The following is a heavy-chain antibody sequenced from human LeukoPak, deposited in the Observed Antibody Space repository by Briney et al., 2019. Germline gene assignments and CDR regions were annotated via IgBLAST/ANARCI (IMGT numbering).Heavy chain of an antibody. CDR3: GREYSDSRYFDY. V-gene: IGHV3-74*01. Sequence: PGGSLRLPCAASGFTFSSYAMSWVRQAPGRGLVWVSRIHSDGITTNYADSVKGRFTISRDNAQNTLYLQMNSLRAEDTAVYYCGREYSDSRYFDYWGQGTLVTVSS. CDR1: GFTFSSYA. D-gene: IGHD6-13*01. J-gene: IGHJ4*02. CDR2: IHSDGITT.